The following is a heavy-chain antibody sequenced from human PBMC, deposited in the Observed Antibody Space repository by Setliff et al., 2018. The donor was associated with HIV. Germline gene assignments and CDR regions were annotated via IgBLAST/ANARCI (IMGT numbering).Heavy chain of an antibody. D-gene: IGHD3-9*01. Sequence: GSLRLSCAASGFTFSSYAMHWVRQAPGKGLEWVAVISYDGSNKYYADSVKGRFTISRDNSKNTLYLQMNSLRAEDTAVYYCARARGYFDSFDPWGQGTLVTVSS. CDR3: ARARGYFDSFDP. V-gene: IGHV3-30-3*01. CDR2: ISYDGSNK. J-gene: IGHJ5*02. CDR1: GFTFSSYA.